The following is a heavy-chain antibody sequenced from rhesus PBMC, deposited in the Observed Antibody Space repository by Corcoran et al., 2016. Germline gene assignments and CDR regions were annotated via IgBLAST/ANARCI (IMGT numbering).Heavy chain of an antibody. CDR2: FDPSDSDT. Sequence: EVQLVQSGAEVKRPGESLKISCKTSGYSFTSYWISWVRQMPGKGLELMGAFDPSDSDTRYSPSCQVQVTIAADKSISTAYLQWSSLKASDTATYDCAKGVIEYCTGSGCYGIDYWGQGVLVTVSS. D-gene: IGHD2-21*01. V-gene: IGHV5-2*01. CDR1: GYSFTSYW. CDR3: AKGVIEYCTGSGCYGIDY. J-gene: IGHJ4*01.